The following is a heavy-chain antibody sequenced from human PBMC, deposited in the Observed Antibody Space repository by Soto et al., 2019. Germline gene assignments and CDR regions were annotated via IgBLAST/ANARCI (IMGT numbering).Heavy chain of an antibody. CDR3: ARERFYDFWSGPPTGGMDV. J-gene: IGHJ6*02. Sequence: SETLSLTCTVSGGSISSGGYYWSWIRQHPGKGLEWIGYIYYSGSTYYNPSLKSRVTISVDTSKNQFSLKLSSVTAADTAVYYCARERFYDFWSGPPTGGMDVWGQGTTVTVSS. CDR2: IYYSGST. CDR1: GGSISSGGYY. D-gene: IGHD3-3*01. V-gene: IGHV4-31*03.